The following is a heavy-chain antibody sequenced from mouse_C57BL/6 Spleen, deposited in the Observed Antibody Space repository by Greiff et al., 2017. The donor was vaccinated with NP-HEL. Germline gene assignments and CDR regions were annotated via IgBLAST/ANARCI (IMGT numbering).Heavy chain of an antibody. D-gene: IGHD2-1*01. J-gene: IGHJ3*01. CDR1: GYTFTEYT. CDR2: FYPGSGSI. V-gene: IGHV1-62-2*01. CDR3: ARHEDTGGNPSWFAY. Sequence: QVHVKQSGAELVKPGASVKLSCKASGYTFTEYTIHWVKQRSGQGLEWIGWFYPGSGSIKYNEKFKDKATLTADKSSSTVYMELSRLTSEDSAVYFCARHEDTGGNPSWFAYWGQGTLVTVSA.